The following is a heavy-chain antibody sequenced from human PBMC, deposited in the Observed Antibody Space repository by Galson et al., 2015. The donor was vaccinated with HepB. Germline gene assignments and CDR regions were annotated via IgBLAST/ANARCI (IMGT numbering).Heavy chain of an antibody. V-gene: IGHV3-73*01. Sequence: SLRLSCAVSGFTFSDSAIHWVRQASGKGLEWVGRIRSKSNSYATSYAASVRGRFTISRDDSKNTAYPQMNSLKTEDSAVYYCVGESYWGQGTLVTVSS. CDR2: IRSKSNSYAT. CDR3: VGESY. J-gene: IGHJ4*02. CDR1: GFTFSDSA.